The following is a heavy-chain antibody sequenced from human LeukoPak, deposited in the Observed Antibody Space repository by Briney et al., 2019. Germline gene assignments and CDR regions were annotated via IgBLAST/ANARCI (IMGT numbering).Heavy chain of an antibody. CDR2: ISGNAGST. V-gene: IGHV3-23*01. CDR3: AREASFDY. Sequence: PGGSLRLSCTASGFTLSSYAMSWVRQAPGKGLEWVSLISGNAGSTYYADSVKGRFTISRDITKNTLYLQMNSLRAEDTAVYYCAREASFDYWGQGTLVTVSS. CDR1: GFTLSSYA. J-gene: IGHJ4*02.